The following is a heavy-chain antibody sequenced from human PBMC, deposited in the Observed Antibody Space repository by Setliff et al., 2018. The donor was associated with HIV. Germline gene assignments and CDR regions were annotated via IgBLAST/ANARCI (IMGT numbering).Heavy chain of an antibody. V-gene: IGHV1-46*01. D-gene: IGHD1-26*01. CDR2: VYPSDGST. CDR3: ARDFSGTYYGDIDY. Sequence: ASVKVSCKASGYTFTSYYMHWVRQDPGQGLEWMGMVYPSDGSTSYAQKFQGRVTMTRDTSTSTIYMELNSLTSEDTAVYYCARDFSGTYYGDIDYWGQGTLVTVSS. CDR1: GYTFTSYY. J-gene: IGHJ4*02.